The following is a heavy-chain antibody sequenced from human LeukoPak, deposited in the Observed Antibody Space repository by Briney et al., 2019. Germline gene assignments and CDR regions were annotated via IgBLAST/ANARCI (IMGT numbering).Heavy chain of an antibody. CDR1: GFTFNSFG. CDR2: IYYDGSNN. Sequence: TGGSLRLSCAASGFTFNSFGIHWVRQAPGKGLEWVAVIYYDGSNNFYSDSVKGRFTISRDNSKNTVFLQMSSLRAEYRAVYYCARDHHPGYQDSLGFNWLDPWGQGTLVSVSS. J-gene: IGHJ5*02. CDR3: ARDHHPGYQDSLGFNWLDP. V-gene: IGHV3-30*12. D-gene: IGHD3-22*01.